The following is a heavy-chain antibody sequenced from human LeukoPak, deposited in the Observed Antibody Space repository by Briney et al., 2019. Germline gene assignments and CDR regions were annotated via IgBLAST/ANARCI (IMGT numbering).Heavy chain of an antibody. CDR3: AREAYTSGSFGAFDI. Sequence: ADTLSLICSVWGGYMRSYYWGWLREPPGEGLGGIGYISYRGTTNYNPSLKSRVTISVDTSKNHFSLKLTSVTAADTAVYYCAREAYTSGSFGAFDIWGQGTMVTVSS. CDR1: GGYMRSYY. J-gene: IGHJ3*02. CDR2: ISYRGTT. D-gene: IGHD3-10*01. V-gene: IGHV4-59*07.